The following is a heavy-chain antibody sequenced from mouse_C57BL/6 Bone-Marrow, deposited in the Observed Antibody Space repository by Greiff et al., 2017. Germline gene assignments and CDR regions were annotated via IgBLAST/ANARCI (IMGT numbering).Heavy chain of an antibody. D-gene: IGHD2-1*01. V-gene: IGHV5-12*01. Sequence: DVKVEESGGGLVQPGGSLKLSCAASGFTFSDYYMYWVRQTPEKRLEWVAYISNGGGSTYYPDTVKGRFTISRDNAKNTLYLQMSRLKSEDTAMYYCARHGVTPYWGQGTLVTVSA. CDR1: GFTFSDYY. CDR3: ARHGVTPY. CDR2: ISNGGGST. J-gene: IGHJ3*01.